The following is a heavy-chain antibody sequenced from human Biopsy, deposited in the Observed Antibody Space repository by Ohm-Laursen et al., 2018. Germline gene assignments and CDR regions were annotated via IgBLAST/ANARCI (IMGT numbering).Heavy chain of an antibody. D-gene: IGHD6-13*01. CDR1: GFSFSSYG. CDR2: ISYDGFNI. J-gene: IGHJ6*02. Sequence: SLRLSCTASGFSFSSYGMHWVRQAPGKGLEWVAAISYDGFNIYYADSVQGRFTISRDRSKNTLYLQMNRLRPEDTAVYYCARGRWAPPTNFYYSGMDVWGQGTTVTVSS. V-gene: IGHV3-30*03. CDR3: ARGRWAPPTNFYYSGMDV.